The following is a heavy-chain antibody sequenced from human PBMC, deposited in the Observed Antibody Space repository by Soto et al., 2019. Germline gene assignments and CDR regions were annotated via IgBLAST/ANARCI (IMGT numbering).Heavy chain of an antibody. CDR3: AGGYCSSTSCSPRYYYYGMDV. D-gene: IGHD2-2*01. CDR1: GGTFSSYA. CDR2: IIPIFGTA. V-gene: IGHV1-69*01. Sequence: QVQLVQSGAEVKKPGSSVKVSCKASGGTFSSYAISWVRQAPGQGLEWMGGIIPIFGTANYAQKFQGRVTITADESTSTAYMELSSLRSEDTAVYYCAGGYCSSTSCSPRYYYYGMDVWGQGTTVTVSS. J-gene: IGHJ6*02.